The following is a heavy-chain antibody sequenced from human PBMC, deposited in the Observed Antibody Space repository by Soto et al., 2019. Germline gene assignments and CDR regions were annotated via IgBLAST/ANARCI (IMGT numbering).Heavy chain of an antibody. CDR2: IYYSGRT. V-gene: IGHV4-59*01. CDR1: GGSISDYQ. J-gene: IGHJ4*02. Sequence: QVQLQESGPGLVKPSETLSLTCSISGGSISDYQWNWIRQPPGKGLEWIGYIYYSGRTNYNPSLKSGFTISLDTSTRQFSLRLRSVTAADTAVYYCARMRGLGEISPYLDYWGQGALVTVSS. D-gene: IGHD3-16*01. CDR3: ARMRGLGEISPYLDY.